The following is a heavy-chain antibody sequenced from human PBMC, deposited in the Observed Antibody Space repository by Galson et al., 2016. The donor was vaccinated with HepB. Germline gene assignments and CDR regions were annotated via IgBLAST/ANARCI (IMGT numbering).Heavy chain of an antibody. CDR1: GLTFSSYA. D-gene: IGHD2-21*01. J-gene: IGHJ6*02. V-gene: IGHV3-23*01. CDR2: ISGGST. Sequence: SLRLSCAASGLTFSSYAVNWVRQPPGKGLEWVSAISGGSTYYADSVKGRFTISRDNSKNTLFLQMNSLRAEDTALYYCARSVWRWRGMDVWGQGTTVTVSS. CDR3: ARSVWRWRGMDV.